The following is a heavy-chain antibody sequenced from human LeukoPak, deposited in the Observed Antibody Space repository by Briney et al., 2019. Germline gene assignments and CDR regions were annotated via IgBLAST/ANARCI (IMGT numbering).Heavy chain of an antibody. J-gene: IGHJ4*02. D-gene: IGHD3-16*01. CDR1: GFTFSSYA. CDR2: ISGSGGST. Sequence: GGSLRLSCAASGFTFSSYAMSWVRQAPGKGLEWVSAISGSGGSTYYADSVKGRFTISRDNSRDTLYLQMNSLRAEDTAVYYCAKGYYDYVWGSYYFDYGGQGTLVTVSS. CDR3: AKGYYDYVWGSYYFDY. V-gene: IGHV3-23*01.